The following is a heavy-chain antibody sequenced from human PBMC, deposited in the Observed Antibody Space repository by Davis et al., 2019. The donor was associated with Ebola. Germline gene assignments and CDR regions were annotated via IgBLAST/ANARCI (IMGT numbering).Heavy chain of an antibody. CDR3: ARDYGDGSSWSFFYYYGMDV. CDR1: GYTFTSYG. D-gene: IGHD6-13*01. Sequence: ASVKVSCKASGYTFTSYGISWVRQAPGQGLEWMGWISAYNGNTNYAQKLQGRVTMTTDTSTSTAYMELRSLRSDDTAVYYCARDYGDGSSWSFFYYYGMDVWGQGTTVTVSS. CDR2: ISAYNGNT. V-gene: IGHV1-18*04. J-gene: IGHJ6*02.